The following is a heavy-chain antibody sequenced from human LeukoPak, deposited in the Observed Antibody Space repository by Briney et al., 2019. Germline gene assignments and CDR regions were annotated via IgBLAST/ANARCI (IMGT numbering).Heavy chain of an antibody. V-gene: IGHV1-18*04. CDR3: AREKCSGGSCYMGIDAFDI. J-gene: IGHJ3*02. CDR2: ISAYNGNT. Sequence: ASVKVYCKASGYTFTSYGITWLRQAPGQVLEWLGWISAYNGNTNYAQKLQGRVTMTTDTSTSTAYMELRSLRSDDTAVYYSAREKCSGGSCYMGIDAFDIWGQGTMVTVSS. CDR1: GYTFTSYG. D-gene: IGHD2-15*01.